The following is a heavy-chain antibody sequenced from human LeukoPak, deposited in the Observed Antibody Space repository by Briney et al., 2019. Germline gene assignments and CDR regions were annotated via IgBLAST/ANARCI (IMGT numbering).Heavy chain of an antibody. CDR3: AKNYGLGSSGYSYFDY. D-gene: IGHD3-22*01. J-gene: IGHJ4*02. CDR1: GFTFSSYA. CDR2: ISGSGGST. Sequence: PGGSLTLSCAASGFTFSSYAMSWVRQAPGKGLEWVSAISGSGGSTYYADSVKGRFTISRDNSKNTLYLQMNSLRAEDTAVYYCAKNYGLGSSGYSYFDYWGQGTLVTVSS. V-gene: IGHV3-23*01.